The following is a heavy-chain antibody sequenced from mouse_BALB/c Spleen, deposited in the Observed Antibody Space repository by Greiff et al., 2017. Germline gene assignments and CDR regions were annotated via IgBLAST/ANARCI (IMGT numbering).Heavy chain of an antibody. J-gene: IGHJ3*01. Sequence: EVQRVESGGGLVQPGGSLKLSCAASGFTFSSYGMSWVRQTPDKRLELVATINSNGGSTYYPDSVKGRFTISRDNAKNTLYLQMTSLRSEDTAMYYCARSGDYDGFAYWGQGTLVTVSA. V-gene: IGHV5-6-3*01. D-gene: IGHD2-4*01. CDR2: INSNGGST. CDR1: GFTFSSYG. CDR3: ARSGDYDGFAY.